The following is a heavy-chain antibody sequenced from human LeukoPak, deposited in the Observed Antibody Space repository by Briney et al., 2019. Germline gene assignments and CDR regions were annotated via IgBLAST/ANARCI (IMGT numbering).Heavy chain of an antibody. V-gene: IGHV3-23*01. CDR3: AKDGYSSGWYVLDAFDI. J-gene: IGHJ3*02. Sequence: GGSLRLSCAASGFTFSSYAMSWVRQAPGKGLEWVSAISGSGGSTYYADSVKGRFTISRDNSKNTLYLQMNSLRAEDTAVYYCAKDGYSSGWYVLDAFDIWGQGTMVTVSS. D-gene: IGHD6-19*01. CDR2: ISGSGGST. CDR1: GFTFSSYA.